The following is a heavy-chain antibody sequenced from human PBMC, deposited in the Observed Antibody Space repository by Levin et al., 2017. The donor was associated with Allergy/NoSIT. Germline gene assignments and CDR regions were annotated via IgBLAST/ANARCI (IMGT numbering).Heavy chain of an antibody. J-gene: IGHJ4*02. CDR2: IWYDGSNK. Sequence: GESLKISCAASGFTFSSYGMHWVRQAPGKGLEWVAVIWYDGSNKYYADSVKGRFTISRDNSKNTLYLQMNSLRAEDTAVYYCAREAGGSDGEDYWGQGTLVTVSS. CDR1: GFTFSSYG. D-gene: IGHD5-12*01. CDR3: AREAGGSDGEDY. V-gene: IGHV3-33*01.